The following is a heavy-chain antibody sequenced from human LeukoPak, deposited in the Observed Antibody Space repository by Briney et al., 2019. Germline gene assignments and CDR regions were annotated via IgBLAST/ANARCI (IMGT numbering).Heavy chain of an antibody. J-gene: IGHJ4*02. CDR1: GFTVSSNY. CDR3: ARGGNGPLDY. CDR2: IYSGCGT. D-gene: IGHD3-16*01. Sequence: GGSLRLSCAASGFTVSSNYMSWVRQAPGKGLEWVSIIYSGCGTYYADSVKGRFTISRANSKNTLYLQTNSLRDEDTAVYYCARGGNGPLDYWGQGTLVTVSS. V-gene: IGHV3-53*01.